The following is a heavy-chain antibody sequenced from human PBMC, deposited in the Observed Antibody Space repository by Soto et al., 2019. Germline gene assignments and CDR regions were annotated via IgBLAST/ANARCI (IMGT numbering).Heavy chain of an antibody. CDR2: FDPEDGET. D-gene: IGHD3-10*02. Sequence: GASVKVSCKFSGYTLTELSMHWVRQAPGKGLEWMGGFDPEDGETIYAQKFQVRVTMTEDTSTDKAYMELSSLRSEDMAVYYCATLIRKNYNVSGAFDISGQGT. V-gene: IGHV1-24*01. CDR3: ATLIRKNYNVSGAFDI. CDR1: GYTLTELS. J-gene: IGHJ3*02.